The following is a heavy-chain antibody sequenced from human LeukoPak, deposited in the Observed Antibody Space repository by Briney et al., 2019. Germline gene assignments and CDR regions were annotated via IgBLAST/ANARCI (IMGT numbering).Heavy chain of an antibody. CDR1: GFTFSSYS. V-gene: IGHV3-21*01. J-gene: IGHJ4*02. Sequence: GGSLRLSCAASGFTFSSYSMNWVRQAPGKGLEWVSSISSSSSYIYYADSVRGRFTISRDNAKNSLYLQMNSLRAEDTAVYYCARVDYAPRALDYWGQGTLVTVSS. CDR3: ARVDYAPRALDY. CDR2: ISSSSSYI. D-gene: IGHD4-17*01.